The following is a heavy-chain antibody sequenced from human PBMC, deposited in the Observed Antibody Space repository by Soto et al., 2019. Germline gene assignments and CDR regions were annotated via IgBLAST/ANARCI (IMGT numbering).Heavy chain of an antibody. V-gene: IGHV3-7*03. Sequence: XGSLRLSCAASGFNFDSHWMTWVRQAPGKGLEWVASINHDGSEKYYVDSVKGRFIISRDNAKNSLYLEMDTLRAEDTAIYYCARDQSDSHFDFWGQGTLVTVSS. CDR2: INHDGSEK. D-gene: IGHD2-21*02. CDR1: GFNFDSHW. J-gene: IGHJ4*02. CDR3: ARDQSDSHFDF.